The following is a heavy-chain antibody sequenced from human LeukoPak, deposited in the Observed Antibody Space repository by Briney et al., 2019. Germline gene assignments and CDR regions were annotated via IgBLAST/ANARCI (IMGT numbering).Heavy chain of an antibody. CDR3: ARVDIVVVPSAAFDF. D-gene: IGHD2-2*03. Sequence: PSETLSLTCTVSGGSISSSNYYWGWIRQPPGKGLEWFGSINYSGYTYSNPSLKSRLTISVDTSKNQFSLKLSSVTAADTAVYYCARVDIVVVPSAAFDFWGQGTLVTVSS. V-gene: IGHV4-39*01. CDR2: INYSGYT. J-gene: IGHJ4*02. CDR1: GGSISSSNYY.